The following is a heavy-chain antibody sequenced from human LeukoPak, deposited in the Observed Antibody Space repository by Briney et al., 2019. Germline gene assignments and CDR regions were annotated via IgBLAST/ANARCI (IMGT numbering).Heavy chain of an antibody. V-gene: IGHV4-59*08. J-gene: IGHJ4*02. CDR1: GGSISSYY. CDR3: ARHHLYYDILTGYSISGGYFDY. Sequence: SETLSLTCTVSGGSISSYYWSWIRQPPGKGLEWIGYIYYSGSTNYNPSLKSRVTISVDTSKNQFSLKLSSVTAADTAVYYCARHHLYYDILTGYSISGGYFDYWGQGTLVTVSS. D-gene: IGHD3-9*01. CDR2: IYYSGST.